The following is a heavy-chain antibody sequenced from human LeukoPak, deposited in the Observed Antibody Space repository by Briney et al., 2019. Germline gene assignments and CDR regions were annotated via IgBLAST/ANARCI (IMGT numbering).Heavy chain of an antibody. CDR3: ARGHPRGNWFDP. CDR2: VSYSGNT. J-gene: IGHJ5*02. Sequence: SETLSLTCTVSGDSISSYYWSWIRQPPGKELEWIGYVSYSGNTNYNPSLKSRVTISVDTSKNQFSLKLSSVTAADTAVYYCARGHPRGNWFDPWGQGTLVTVSS. CDR1: GDSISSYY. D-gene: IGHD3-10*01. V-gene: IGHV4-59*01.